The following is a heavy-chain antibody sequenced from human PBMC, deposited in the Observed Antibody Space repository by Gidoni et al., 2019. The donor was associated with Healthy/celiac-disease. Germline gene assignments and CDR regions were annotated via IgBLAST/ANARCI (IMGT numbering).Heavy chain of an antibody. D-gene: IGHD6-19*01. V-gene: IGHV3-9*01. Sequence: EVQLVESGGGLVQPGRSLRLSCAASGFTFDDYAMPWVRQAPGKGLEWVSGISWNSGSIGYADSVKGRFTISRDNAKNSLYLQMNSLRAEDTALYYCAKDPSIAVAGPHFDYWGQGTLVTVSS. CDR1: GFTFDDYA. J-gene: IGHJ4*02. CDR2: ISWNSGSI. CDR3: AKDPSIAVAGPHFDY.